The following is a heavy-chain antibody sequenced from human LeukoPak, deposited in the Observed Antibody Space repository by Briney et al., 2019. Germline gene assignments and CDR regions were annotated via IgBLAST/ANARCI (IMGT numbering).Heavy chain of an antibody. D-gene: IGHD3-10*01. Sequence: GGSLRLSCAASGFTFGRHAMNWVRQAPGKGLEWVSAIRFSGESTYYADSVKGRFTISRDNSKNTLYLQMDSLRAEDTAVYYCAKDVGTSGNYSPSDYWGQGALVTVSS. V-gene: IGHV3-23*01. CDR3: AKDVGTSGNYSPSDY. J-gene: IGHJ4*02. CDR2: IRFSGEST. CDR1: GFTFGRHA.